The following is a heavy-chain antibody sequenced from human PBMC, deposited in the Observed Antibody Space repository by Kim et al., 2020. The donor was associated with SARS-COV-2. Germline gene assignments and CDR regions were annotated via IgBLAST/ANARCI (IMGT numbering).Heavy chain of an antibody. Sequence: GGSLRLSCAASGFTFNNYAMSWVRQAPGKGLEWVSVTSSSSDSTYYADSVKGRFTISRDNSNNTLYLQMNSLRADDTAIYYCAKGRSGSINSCYNYWGQGTLVTVSS. CDR2: TSSSSDST. CDR1: GFTFNNYA. J-gene: IGHJ4*02. V-gene: IGHV3-23*01. CDR3: AKGRSGSINSCYNY. D-gene: IGHD2-2*01.